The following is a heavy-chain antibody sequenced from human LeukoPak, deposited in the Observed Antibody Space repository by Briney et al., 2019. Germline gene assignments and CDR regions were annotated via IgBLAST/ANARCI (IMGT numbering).Heavy chain of an antibody. Sequence: GGSPRLSCTASGFTFRTYAMSWVRQAPGKGLEWVSSISDSGGYTFYADSVKGRFTISRDNSKNTVYLQMNSLRAEDTAVYYCAKGGSYRSQPYFDYWGQGTPVTVSS. D-gene: IGHD3-16*02. J-gene: IGHJ4*02. V-gene: IGHV3-23*01. CDR1: GFTFRTYA. CDR2: ISDSGGYT. CDR3: AKGGSYRSQPYFDY.